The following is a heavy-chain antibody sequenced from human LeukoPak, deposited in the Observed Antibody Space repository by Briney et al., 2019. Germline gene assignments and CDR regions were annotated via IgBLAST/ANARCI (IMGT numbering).Heavy chain of an antibody. CDR1: GYTFSDSF. CDR2: INSGGRT. D-gene: IGHD2-2*01. J-gene: IGHJ5*02. CDR3: ARGRYDRHLDA. V-gene: IGHV1-2*06. Sequence: ASAKVSCQTSGYTFSDSFLHWVRQAPGQSLEWVRRINSGGRTDYAQKFQGRVTLTRDTSISTAYMDLSSLTSDDTAMYYCARGRYDRHLDAWGQGTLVTVSS.